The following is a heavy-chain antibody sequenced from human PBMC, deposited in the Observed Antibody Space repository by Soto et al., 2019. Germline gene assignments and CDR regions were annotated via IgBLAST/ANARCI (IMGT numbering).Heavy chain of an antibody. CDR1: GYSFTTYW. Sequence: GESLKISCEASGYSFTTYWIGWVRQRPGKGLEWMGIIHPDGSDTRYSPSFQGQVTMSVDKSIRTAYLQWSRLKSSDTAIYYCARHVYGDYVVTGLDTQVGLLDFWGQGTLVTVSS. CDR2: IHPDGSDT. V-gene: IGHV5-51*01. J-gene: IGHJ4*02. D-gene: IGHD4-17*01. CDR3: ARHVYGDYVVTGLDTQVGLLDF.